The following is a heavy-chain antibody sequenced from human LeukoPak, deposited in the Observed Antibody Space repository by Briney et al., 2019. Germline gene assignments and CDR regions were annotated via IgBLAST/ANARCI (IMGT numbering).Heavy chain of an antibody. Sequence: SETLSLTCAVYGGSFSGYYWSWIRQPPGKGLEWIGEINHSGSTNYNPSLKSRVTISVDTSKNQFSLKLSSVTAADTAVYYCARSSGWPRGWFDPWGQGTLVTVSS. CDR3: ARSSGWPRGWFDP. V-gene: IGHV4-34*01. CDR1: GGSFSGYY. J-gene: IGHJ5*02. CDR2: INHSGST. D-gene: IGHD6-19*01.